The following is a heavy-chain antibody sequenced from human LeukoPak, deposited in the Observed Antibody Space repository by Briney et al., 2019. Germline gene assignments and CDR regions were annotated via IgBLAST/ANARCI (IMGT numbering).Heavy chain of an antibody. CDR3: AGGRSSSADY. V-gene: IGHV1-69*06. J-gene: IGHJ4*02. Sequence: GGSVKVSCKASGGIFSRYAISWVRQAPGQGLEWMGGIIPIFGTANYAQKFQGRVTITADKSTSTAYMELGSLRSEDTAVYYCAGGRSSSADYWGKGTLVTVSS. CDR1: GGIFSRYA. CDR2: IIPIFGTA. D-gene: IGHD6-13*01.